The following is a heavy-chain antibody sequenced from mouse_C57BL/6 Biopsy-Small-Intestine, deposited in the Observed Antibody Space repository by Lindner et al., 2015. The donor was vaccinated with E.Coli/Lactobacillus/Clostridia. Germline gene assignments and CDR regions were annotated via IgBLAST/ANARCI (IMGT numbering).Heavy chain of an antibody. CDR1: GYSFTGYF. D-gene: IGHD2-5*01. V-gene: IGHV1-20*01. Sequence: VQLQESGPELVKPGDSVKISCKASGYSFTGYFMNWVMQSHGKSLEWIGRINPYNGDTFHNQKFKGKATLTVDKSSSTAHMELRSLTSEDSAVYYCARSDYSNYEGFAYWGQGTLVTVSA. CDR3: ARSDYSNYEGFAY. J-gene: IGHJ3*01. CDR2: INPYNGDT.